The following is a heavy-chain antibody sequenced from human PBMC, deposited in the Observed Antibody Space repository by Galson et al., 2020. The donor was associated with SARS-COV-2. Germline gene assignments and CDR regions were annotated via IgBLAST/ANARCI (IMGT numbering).Heavy chain of an antibody. CDR3: ARGGIAVAGGFDY. D-gene: IGHD6-19*01. V-gene: IGHV3-33*01. CDR1: GFTFSSYG. Sequence: GESLKISSAASGFTFSSYGMHWVRQAPGKGLEWVAVIWYDGSNEYYADSVKGRFTISRDNSKNTLYLQMNSLRAEDTAVYYCARGGIAVAGGFDYWGQGTLVTVSS. J-gene: IGHJ4*02. CDR2: IWYDGSNE.